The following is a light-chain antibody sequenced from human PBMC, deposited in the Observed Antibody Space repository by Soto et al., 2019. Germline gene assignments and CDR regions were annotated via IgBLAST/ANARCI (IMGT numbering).Light chain of an antibody. CDR2: EVT. Sequence: QSVLTQPASVSGSPGQSITISCTGTSSDIGAYDYVSWYQQYPGRVPKLIIHEVTNRPSGVSDRFSGSKSGNTASLTISGLQTEDEADYYCSSHAGSSAFYVFGTGTKVTVL. CDR1: SSDIGAYDY. J-gene: IGLJ1*01. CDR3: SSHAGSSAFYV. V-gene: IGLV2-14*01.